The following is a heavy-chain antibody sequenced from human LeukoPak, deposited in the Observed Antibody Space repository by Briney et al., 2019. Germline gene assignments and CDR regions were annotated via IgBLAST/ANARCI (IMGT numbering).Heavy chain of an antibody. V-gene: IGHV1-2*02. J-gene: IGHJ4*02. CDR2: INPKNGGT. CDR1: RNIFTGYF. CDR3: AREPPYTGHCDITTCDVSRFDY. D-gene: IGHD2-2*01. Sequence: ASVKVSCKASRNIFTGYFIHWVRQAPGQGLEWMGWINPKNGGTNPAEKFQGRVTMTRDTSLSTAFMELTGLTSDDTAVYFCAREPPYTGHCDITTCDVSRFDYWGQGTLVTVSS.